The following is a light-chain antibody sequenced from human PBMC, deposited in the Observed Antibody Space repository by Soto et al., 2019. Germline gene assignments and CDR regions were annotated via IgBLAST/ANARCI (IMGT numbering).Light chain of an antibody. Sequence: ETVMTQSPATLSASPGETATLSCRASQSVSTNLAWYQQKPGQAPRLPIYGASTRATGIAARFSGSGSGTEFILTISSLQSEDFAVYYCQQYNDWPPLTFGGGTKVDIK. J-gene: IGKJ4*01. V-gene: IGKV3-15*01. CDR2: GAS. CDR3: QQYNDWPPLT. CDR1: QSVSTN.